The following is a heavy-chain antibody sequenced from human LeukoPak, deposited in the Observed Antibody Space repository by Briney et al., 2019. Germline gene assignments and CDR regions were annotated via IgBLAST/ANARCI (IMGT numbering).Heavy chain of an antibody. D-gene: IGHD2-15*01. J-gene: IGHJ4*02. CDR3: ARDLVGYCSGGSCYLGY. V-gene: IGHV1-18*01. CDR2: ISAYNGNT. Sequence: ASVKVSCKASGGTFSSYAISWVRQAPGQGLEWMGWISAYNGNTNYAQKLQGRVTMTTDTSTSTAYMELRSLRSDDTAVYYCARDLVGYCSGGSCYLGYWGQGTLVTVSS. CDR1: GGTFSSYA.